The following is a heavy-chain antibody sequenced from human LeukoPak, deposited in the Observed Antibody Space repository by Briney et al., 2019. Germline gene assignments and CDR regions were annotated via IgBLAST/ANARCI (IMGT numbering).Heavy chain of an antibody. V-gene: IGHV3-23*01. D-gene: IGHD6-19*01. J-gene: IGHJ6*02. CDR1: RFKYRNYV. CDR2: INNSGGST. Sequence: GGSLRLSCGASRFKYRNYVVNWVRQAPGKGLEWVSGINNSGGSTYYAESVKGRFTISRDNSKNTLYLQMNSLRAEDTAEYYCAKCQVSAYTSAVDVWGQGTTVTVSS. CDR3: AKCQVSAYTSAVDV.